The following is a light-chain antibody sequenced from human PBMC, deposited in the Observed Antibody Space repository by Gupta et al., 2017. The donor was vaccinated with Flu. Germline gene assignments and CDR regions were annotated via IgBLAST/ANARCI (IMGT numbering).Light chain of an antibody. Sequence: PSSLSASVGDRVTITCRASQTISIYLNWYQQKPGKAPKFLIYAASSLQSGVPSRFSGSGSGTDFTLTISNLQPEDFATYYCQQSYSTMYTFGQGTKLEIK. CDR1: QTISIY. V-gene: IGKV1-39*01. J-gene: IGKJ2*01. CDR3: QQSYSTMYT. CDR2: AAS.